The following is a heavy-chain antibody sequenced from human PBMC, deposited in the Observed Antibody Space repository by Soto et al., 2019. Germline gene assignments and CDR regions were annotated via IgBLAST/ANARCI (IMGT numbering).Heavy chain of an antibody. CDR2: IYWDDDT. V-gene: IGHV2-5*02. D-gene: IGHD2-2*01. CDR1: GFSLSADGVA. CDR3: AHAYGGTSWPNDAFDV. J-gene: IGHJ3*01. Sequence: ITLKESGPTLVKPTQSLTLTCTFSGFSLSADGVAVGWIRQPPGKALEWLALIYWDDDTRYRPSLKSRLTITKXTXKXXVVLTMINLDPVDTATYYCAHAYGGTSWPNDAFDVWGQGTVVTVSS.